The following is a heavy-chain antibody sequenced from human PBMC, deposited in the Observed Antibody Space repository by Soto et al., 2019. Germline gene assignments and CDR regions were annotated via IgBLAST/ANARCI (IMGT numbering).Heavy chain of an antibody. CDR1: GDSVSSNTAA. V-gene: IGHV6-1*01. CDR2: TYYRSNWRH. J-gene: IGHJ4*02. D-gene: IGHD6-19*01. Sequence: PSRTLSLTCAISGDSVSSNTAAWNWIRSSPSRGLEWLGRTYYRSNWRHDYAVSVKSRITVNPDTSKNHFSLQLNSVTPDDTAVYYCARGVAGSGFDLWGQGTLVTV. CDR3: ARGVAGSGFDL.